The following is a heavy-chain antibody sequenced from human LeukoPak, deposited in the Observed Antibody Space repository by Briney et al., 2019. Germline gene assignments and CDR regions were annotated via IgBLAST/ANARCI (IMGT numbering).Heavy chain of an antibody. D-gene: IGHD6-13*01. CDR1: GYTFTGYY. Sequence: ASVKLSCTASGYTFTGYYMHWVRQAPGQGLELMGWINPNSGGTNYAQKFQGRVTMTRDTSISTAYMQPSRLRSDDTAVYYCARGYLPNSSSWYGAFDYWGQGTLVTVSS. J-gene: IGHJ4*02. V-gene: IGHV1-2*02. CDR3: ARGYLPNSSSWYGAFDY. CDR2: INPNSGGT.